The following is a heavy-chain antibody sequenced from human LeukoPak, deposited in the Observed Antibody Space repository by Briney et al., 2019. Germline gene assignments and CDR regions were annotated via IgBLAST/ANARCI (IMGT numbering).Heavy chain of an antibody. CDR1: GFSVSSNF. J-gene: IGHJ5*02. Sequence: GGSPRHSCAASGFSVSSNFMIWVRQAPGKGLEWVSVLYSDGTTYYADSVKGRFTISRGNSKETLYLQMNSLTAEDSAVYYCARVRSTSSRWLGPWGQETLHTVSS. D-gene: IGHD2/OR15-2a*01. CDR3: ARVRSTSSRWLGP. V-gene: IGHV3-53*01. CDR2: LYSDGTT.